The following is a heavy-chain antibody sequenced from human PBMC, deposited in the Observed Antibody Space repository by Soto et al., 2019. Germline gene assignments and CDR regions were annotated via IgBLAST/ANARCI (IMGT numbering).Heavy chain of an antibody. Sequence: PSETLSLTCTVSGGSISSGDYYWNWIRQPPGKGLEWIGYIYYSGSTYYNPSLKSRVTISVDTSKNQFSLKLTSVTAADTAVYYCAKPAYYDILTDYYYYGMDVWGQGTTVTVSS. CDR1: GGSISSGDYY. CDR3: AKPAYYDILTDYYYYGMDV. CDR2: IYYSGST. V-gene: IGHV4-30-4*01. J-gene: IGHJ6*02. D-gene: IGHD3-9*01.